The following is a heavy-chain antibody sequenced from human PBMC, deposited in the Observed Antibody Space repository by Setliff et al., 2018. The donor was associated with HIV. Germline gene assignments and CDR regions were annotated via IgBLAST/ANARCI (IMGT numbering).Heavy chain of an antibody. J-gene: IGHJ4*02. Sequence: GGSLRLSCAASGFTFDDYAMHWVRQAPGKGLAWVSGISWNSGSMGYADSVKGRFTISRDNAKNSLYLQMNSLRPEDTALYYCAKGVGRSSSSAARFDYRGQGALVTVSS. V-gene: IGHV3-9*01. D-gene: IGHD6-6*01. CDR1: GFTFDDYA. CDR3: AKGVGRSSSSAARFDY. CDR2: ISWNSGSM.